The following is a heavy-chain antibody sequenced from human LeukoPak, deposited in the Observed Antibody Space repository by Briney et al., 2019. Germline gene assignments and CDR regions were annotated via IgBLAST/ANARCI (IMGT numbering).Heavy chain of an antibody. J-gene: IGHJ4*02. Sequence: GESLKISCKGSGYSFTSYWISWVRQMPGKGLEWMGIIYPGDSDTRYSPSFQGQVTISADKSISTAYLQWSSLKASDTAMYYCARIYDSSGYPFDYWGQGTLATVSS. CDR1: GYSFTSYW. CDR2: IYPGDSDT. D-gene: IGHD3-22*01. V-gene: IGHV5-51*01. CDR3: ARIYDSSGYPFDY.